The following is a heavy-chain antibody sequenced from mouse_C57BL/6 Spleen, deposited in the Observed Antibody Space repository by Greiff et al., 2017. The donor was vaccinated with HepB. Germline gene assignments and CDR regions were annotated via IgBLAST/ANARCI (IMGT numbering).Heavy chain of an antibody. CDR3: ARWDDGYY. V-gene: IGHV1-54*01. Sequence: QVQLKESGAELVRPGTSVKVSCKASGYAFTNYLIEWVKQKPGQGLEWIGVINPGSGGTNYNEKFKGKATLTADKSSSTAYMQLSSLTSEDSAVYFCARWDDGYYWGQGTTLTVSS. J-gene: IGHJ2*01. CDR1: GYAFTNYL. CDR2: INPGSGGT. D-gene: IGHD2-3*01.